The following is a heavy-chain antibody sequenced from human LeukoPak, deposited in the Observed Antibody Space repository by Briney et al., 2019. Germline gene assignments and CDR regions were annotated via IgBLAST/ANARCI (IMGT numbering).Heavy chain of an antibody. CDR2: SDPNSGAT. V-gene: IGHV1-2*02. CDR1: GYTFTSYY. CDR3: ARDLFYSVSGTYYNVGRVFNY. Sequence: ASVKVSCKTSGYTFTSYYIHWLRQAPGQGFEWLGWSDPNSGATKYEHFQGRVTMTRDTSITTAYMELTSLRSDDTAVYYCARDLFYSVSGTYYNVGRVFNYWGQGTLVTVSS. D-gene: IGHD3-10*01. J-gene: IGHJ4*02.